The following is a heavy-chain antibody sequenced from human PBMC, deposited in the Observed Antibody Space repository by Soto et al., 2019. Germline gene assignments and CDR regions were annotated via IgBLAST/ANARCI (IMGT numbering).Heavy chain of an antibody. CDR1: GFTISTYS. Sequence: EVQLLESGGGLVQPGGSLRLSCAASGFTISTYSFTWVRQTPAKGLEWVSGISVTGDTTFYADSVKGRFTISRVISKNTVYLQMHSLRVEDTAVYFCAKWSGYGDLWGQGTLVTVSS. V-gene: IGHV3-23*01. CDR2: ISVTGDTT. J-gene: IGHJ4*02. D-gene: IGHD5-12*01. CDR3: AKWSGYGDL.